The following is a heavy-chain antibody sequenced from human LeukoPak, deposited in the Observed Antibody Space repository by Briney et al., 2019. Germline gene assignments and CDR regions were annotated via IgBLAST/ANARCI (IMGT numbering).Heavy chain of an antibody. Sequence: PSQTLSLTCAVSGGSICRGGYSWSWIRQPPGKGLEWIGYIYHSGSTYYNPSLKSRVTISVDRSKNQFSLKLSSVTAADTAVYYCARVMLFTGNVDYWGQGTLVTVSS. CDR2: IYHSGST. CDR3: ARVMLFTGNVDY. D-gene: IGHD2-21*01. CDR1: GGSICRGGYS. J-gene: IGHJ4*02. V-gene: IGHV4-30-2*01.